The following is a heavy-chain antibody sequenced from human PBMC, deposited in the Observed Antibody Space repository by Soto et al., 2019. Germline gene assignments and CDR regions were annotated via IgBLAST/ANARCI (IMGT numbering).Heavy chain of an antibody. V-gene: IGHV3-30*18. CDR3: AKGDLMGGSWDNYYFDY. Sequence: QVQLVESGGGVVQPGRSLRLSCAASGFTFSSYGMHWVRQAPGKGLEWVAVISYDGSNKYYADSVKGRFTISRDNSKNPXYLQMNSLRAEDTAVYYCAKGDLMGGSWDNYYFDYWGQGTLVTVSS. CDR2: ISYDGSNK. J-gene: IGHJ4*02. D-gene: IGHD6-13*01. CDR1: GFTFSSYG.